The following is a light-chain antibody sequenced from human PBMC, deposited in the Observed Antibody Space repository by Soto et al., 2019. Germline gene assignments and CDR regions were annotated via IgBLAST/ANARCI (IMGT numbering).Light chain of an antibody. Sequence: QSALTQPASVSGSPGQSITISCTGTSSDVGGYNYVSWYQQHPGKAPKLMIYDVSNRPSGVSNRFSGSKSGNTASLTISGLQAEDEADYYCSSYTRSSFYVFGTGTKVTLL. CDR2: DVS. J-gene: IGLJ1*01. CDR3: SSYTRSSFYV. V-gene: IGLV2-14*01. CDR1: SSDVGGYNY.